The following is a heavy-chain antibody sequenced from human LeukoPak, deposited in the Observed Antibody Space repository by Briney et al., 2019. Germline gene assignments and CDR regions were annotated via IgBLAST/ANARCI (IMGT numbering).Heavy chain of an antibody. CDR2: IYPGDSDT. Sequence: NHGESLKIPCKGSGYSFTSYWIGWVRQMPGKGLEWMGIIYPGDSDTRYSPSFQGQVTISADKSISTAYLQWSSLKASDTAMYYCARSCRDGYRDFDYWGQGTLVTVSP. CDR3: ARSCRDGYRDFDY. CDR1: GYSFTSYW. V-gene: IGHV5-51*01. D-gene: IGHD5-24*01. J-gene: IGHJ4*02.